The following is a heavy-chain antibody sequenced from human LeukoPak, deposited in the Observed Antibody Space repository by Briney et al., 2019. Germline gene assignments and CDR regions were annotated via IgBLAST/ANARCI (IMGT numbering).Heavy chain of an antibody. D-gene: IGHD3-3*01. CDR2: ISSRSSYI. CDR3: ASGVDYFDY. J-gene: IGHJ4*02. CDR1: GFTFSSYN. Sequence: PGGSLRLSCAASGFTFSSYNMKWVRQAPGKGLEWVSSISSRSSYIFYADSVKGRVTISRDNAKKSLYLQMNSLRAEDTAVYYCASGVDYFDYWGQGTLVTVS. V-gene: IGHV3-21*01.